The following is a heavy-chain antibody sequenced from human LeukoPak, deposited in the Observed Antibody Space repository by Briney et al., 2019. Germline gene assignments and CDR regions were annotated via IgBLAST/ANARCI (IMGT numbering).Heavy chain of an antibody. CDR3: ARDXXXXYDSSGYYAGDY. J-gene: IGHJ4*02. Sequence: ASVKVSCKASGYTFTGYYMHWVRQAPGQGLEWMGWINPNSGGTNYAQKFQGRVTMTRDTSIRTAYMELSRLRSDDTAVYYCARDXXXXYDSSGYYAGDYWGQRTLVTVSS. CDR2: INPNSGGT. D-gene: IGHD3-22*01. CDR1: GYTFTGYY. V-gene: IGHV1-2*02.